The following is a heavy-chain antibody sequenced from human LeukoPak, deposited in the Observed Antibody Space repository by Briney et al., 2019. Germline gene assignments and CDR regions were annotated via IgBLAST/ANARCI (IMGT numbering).Heavy chain of an antibody. CDR2: ISGSGSIT. CDR1: GFTFSSYA. J-gene: IGHJ4*02. D-gene: IGHD3-22*01. Sequence: GSLRLSCAASGFTFSSYAMSWVRQAPGKGLEWVSGISGSGSITYYADSVKGRFTISRDNSKSTLFLEMSSPRAEDTAVYYCAKQTRYDSPAGGRGFDYWGQGTLVTVSS. CDR3: AKQTRYDSPAGGRGFDY. V-gene: IGHV3-23*01.